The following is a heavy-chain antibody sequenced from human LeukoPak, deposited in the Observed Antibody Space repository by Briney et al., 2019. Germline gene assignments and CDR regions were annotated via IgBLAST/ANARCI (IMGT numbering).Heavy chain of an antibody. CDR3: ATGRGSGSGSYLYYYYYYYMDV. V-gene: IGHV4-34*01. CDR2: INHSGST. J-gene: IGHJ6*03. Sequence: PSETLSLTCTISGASIDSYYWSWIRQPPGKGLEWIGEINHSGSTNYNPSLKSRVTISVDTSKNQFSLKLSSVTAADTAVYYCATGRGSGSGSYLYYYYYYYMDVWGKGTTVTVSS. CDR1: GASIDSYY. D-gene: IGHD3-10*01.